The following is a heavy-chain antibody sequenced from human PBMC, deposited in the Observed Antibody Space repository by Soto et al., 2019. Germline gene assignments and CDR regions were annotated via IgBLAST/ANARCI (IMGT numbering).Heavy chain of an antibody. CDR3: AHRTGFDY. J-gene: IGHJ4*02. Sequence: DVQLLESGGGLGQPGGSLRLSCVASGFSFSSYDMSWVRQAPGKGLEWVSTISNSGGGTDYADSVKGRFTISRDNSKNTRYLQMNSLTSEDTAVYYCAHRTGFDYWGQGTLVTVSS. CDR1: GFSFSSYD. CDR2: ISNSGGGT. V-gene: IGHV3-23*01.